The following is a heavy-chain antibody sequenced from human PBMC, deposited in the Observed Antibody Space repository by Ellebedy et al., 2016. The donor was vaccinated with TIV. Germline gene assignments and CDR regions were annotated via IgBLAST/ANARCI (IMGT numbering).Heavy chain of an antibody. V-gene: IGHV3-23*01. CDR2: ISGSGGST. Sequence: GESLKISXAAPGFTFSSYAMSWVRQAPGKGLEWVSAISGSGGSTYYADSVKGRFTISRDNSKNTPYLQMNSLRAEDTAVYYCAKDLEEQWLVPASPLFWGQGTLVTVSS. J-gene: IGHJ4*02. CDR3: AKDLEEQWLVPASPLF. CDR1: GFTFSSYA. D-gene: IGHD6-19*01.